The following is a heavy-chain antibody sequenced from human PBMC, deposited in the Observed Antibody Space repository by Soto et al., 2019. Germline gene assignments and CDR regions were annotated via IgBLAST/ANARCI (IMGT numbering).Heavy chain of an antibody. J-gene: IGHJ5*02. CDR3: ARGYGDPLEWWFDP. CDR2: IYYSGST. CDR1: GGSISSYY. V-gene: IGHV4-59*08. Sequence: QVQLQESGPGLVKPSETLSLTCTVSGGSISSYYWSWIRQPPGKGLEWIGYIYYSGSTNYNRSLKGRVTISVDTSKNQFSLKLSSVTAADTAVYYCARGYGDPLEWWFDPWGQGTLVTVSS. D-gene: IGHD4-17*01.